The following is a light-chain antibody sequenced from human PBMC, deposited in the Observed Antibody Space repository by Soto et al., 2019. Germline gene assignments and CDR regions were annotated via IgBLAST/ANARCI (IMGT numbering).Light chain of an antibody. Sequence: EIVMTQPPATLSVSPGERATLSCRASQSVSSSFAWYQQKPGQAPRLLIYGAFTRATGIPAWFSGRGSGTEFPLTISSLQSEDCAVYYCQQCNDWPHTFGQGTKLEIK. CDR1: QSVSSS. CDR3: QQCNDWPHT. CDR2: GAF. J-gene: IGKJ2*01. V-gene: IGKV3-15*01.